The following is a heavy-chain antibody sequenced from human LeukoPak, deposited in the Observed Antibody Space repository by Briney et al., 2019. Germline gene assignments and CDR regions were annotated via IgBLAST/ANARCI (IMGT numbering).Heavy chain of an antibody. CDR2: ISAYNGNT. Sequence: ASVKVSCKASGYTFSNYGISWVRQAPGQGLEWMGWISAYNGNTNYAQKFQGRVTMTRDMSTSTVYMELSSLRSEDTAVYYCAREGGSSGSFDHWGQGTLVTVSS. CDR1: GYTFSNYG. J-gene: IGHJ4*02. CDR3: AREGGSSGSFDH. D-gene: IGHD6-19*01. V-gene: IGHV1-18*01.